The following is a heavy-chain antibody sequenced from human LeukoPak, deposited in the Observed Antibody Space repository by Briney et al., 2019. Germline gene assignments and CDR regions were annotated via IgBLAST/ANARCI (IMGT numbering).Heavy chain of an antibody. CDR1: GFTFSSYV. CDR3: AKGPAAAGRHFDY. Sequence: GGSLRLSCAASGFTFSSYVMSWVRQAPGKGLEWVSVISGSGGNTNYADSVKGRFTITRDNSKNTLYPQVNSLRAEDTAVYYCAKGPAAAGRHFDYWGQGTLVTVSS. J-gene: IGHJ4*02. D-gene: IGHD6-13*01. V-gene: IGHV3-23*01. CDR2: ISGSGGNT.